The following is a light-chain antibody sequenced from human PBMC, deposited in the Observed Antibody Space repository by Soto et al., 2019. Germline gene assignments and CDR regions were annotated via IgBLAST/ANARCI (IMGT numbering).Light chain of an antibody. CDR2: RGS. Sequence: DIVMTQSPLSLPVTPGEPASISCRSSRSLLHSNGYNFLDWYVQKPGQSPQLLIYRGSGRASGVPDRFSGSGSGTDFTVKISRVEAEDVGVYYFMQSLQTPHTFVQGTKLEIK. V-gene: IGKV2-28*01. CDR3: MQSLQTPHT. CDR1: RSLLHSNGYNF. J-gene: IGKJ2*01.